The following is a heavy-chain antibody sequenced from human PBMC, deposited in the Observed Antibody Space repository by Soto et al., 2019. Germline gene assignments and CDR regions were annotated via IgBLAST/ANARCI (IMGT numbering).Heavy chain of an antibody. Sequence: NPSETLALSCTVSHGSLSSYYWSWIRHRPGKGLEWIGYIYYSGSTNYNPSLKRRVTISVDTSKNQLSLNLSSVTAADTAVYFCASGDYRDIFDFWGQGTLVTVSS. CDR2: IYYSGST. V-gene: IGHV4-59*01. CDR1: HGSLSSYY. J-gene: IGHJ1*01. D-gene: IGHD4-17*01. CDR3: ASGDYRDIFDF.